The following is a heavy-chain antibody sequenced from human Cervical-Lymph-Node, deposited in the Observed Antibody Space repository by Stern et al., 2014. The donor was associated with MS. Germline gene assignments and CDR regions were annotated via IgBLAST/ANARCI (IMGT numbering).Heavy chain of an antibody. V-gene: IGHV1-2*02. J-gene: IGHJ4*02. CDR2: INPNSGGT. Sequence: VQLVESGAEVKKPGASLKVSCKASGYTFSVYNIHWVRQAPGQGLEWMGRINPNSGGTNYAQKFQGRVTMTRDTSIGMVYMELTRLRSDDTAVYYCARGASDYWGQGTLVTVSS. CDR3: ARGASDY. CDR1: GYTFSVYN. D-gene: IGHD3-16*01.